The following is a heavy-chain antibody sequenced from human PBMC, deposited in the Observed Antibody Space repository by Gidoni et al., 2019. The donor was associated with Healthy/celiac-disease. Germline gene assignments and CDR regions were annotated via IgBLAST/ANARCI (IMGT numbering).Heavy chain of an antibody. CDR2: IDPSDSYT. D-gene: IGHD6-19*01. V-gene: IGHV5-10-1*03. Sequence: EVQLVQSGAEVKRPGESLRISCKGSGYSGTRYWISWVRQMPGKGLEWMGRIDPSDSYTNYSPSFQGHVTISADKSISTAYLQWSSLKASDTAMYYCARHPLVGIAVAGVAFDIWGQGTMVTVSS. CDR3: ARHPLVGIAVAGVAFDI. CDR1: GYSGTRYW. J-gene: IGHJ3*02.